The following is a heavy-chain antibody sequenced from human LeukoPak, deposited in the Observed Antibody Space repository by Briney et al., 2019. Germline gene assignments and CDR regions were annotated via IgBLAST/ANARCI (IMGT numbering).Heavy chain of an antibody. Sequence: PGGSLRLSCAASGFTFSSYAMSWVRQAPGKGLEWVSVIYSGGSTYYADSVKGRLTISRDNSKNTLYLQMNSLRAEDTAVYYCARVNFLTQFVVDYGDYEGRGEFDYWGQGTLVTVSS. J-gene: IGHJ4*02. CDR2: IYSGGST. V-gene: IGHV3-53*01. D-gene: IGHD4-17*01. CDR3: ARVNFLTQFVVDYGDYEGRGEFDY. CDR1: GFTFSSYA.